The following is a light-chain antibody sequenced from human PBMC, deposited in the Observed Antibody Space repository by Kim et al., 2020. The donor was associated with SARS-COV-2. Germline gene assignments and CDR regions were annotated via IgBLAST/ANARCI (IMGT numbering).Light chain of an antibody. CDR3: QAWDSSRVV. J-gene: IGLJ2*01. V-gene: IGLV3-1*01. CDR1: KLGDKY. Sequence: SESRGQTASISCSGDKLGDKYACWYQQKPGQAPVLVIYQDSKRPSGIPERFSGSNSGNTATLTISGTQAMDEADYYCQAWDSSRVVFGGGTQLTVL. CDR2: QDS.